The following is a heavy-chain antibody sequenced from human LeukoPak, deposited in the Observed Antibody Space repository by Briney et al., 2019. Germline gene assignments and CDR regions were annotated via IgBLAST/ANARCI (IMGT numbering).Heavy chain of an antibody. CDR1: GGSISSSSYY. J-gene: IGHJ4*02. V-gene: IGHV4-39*01. D-gene: IGHD3-22*01. CDR2: IYYSGST. Sequence: SETLSLTRTVSGGSISSSSYYWGWIRQPPGKGLEWIGSIYYSGSTYYNPSLKSRVTISVDTSKNQFSLKLSSVTAADTAVYYCARTPEVPLYDSSGYFYFDYWGQGTLVTVSS. CDR3: ARTPEVPLYDSSGYFYFDY.